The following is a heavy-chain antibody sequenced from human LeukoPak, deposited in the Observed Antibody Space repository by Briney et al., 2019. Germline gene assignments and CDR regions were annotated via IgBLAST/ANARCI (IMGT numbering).Heavy chain of an antibody. V-gene: IGHV3-23*01. CDR2: ISGSGGST. CDR3: AKVGMAGALYYFDY. D-gene: IGHD1-26*01. Sequence: GGSLRLSCAASGFTFSSYAMSWVRQAPGKGLEWVSAISGSGGSTYYADSVKGRFTISRENSKHTLYLQMNSLRAEDTAVYYCAKVGMAGALYYFDYWGQGTLVTVSS. J-gene: IGHJ4*02. CDR1: GFTFSSYA.